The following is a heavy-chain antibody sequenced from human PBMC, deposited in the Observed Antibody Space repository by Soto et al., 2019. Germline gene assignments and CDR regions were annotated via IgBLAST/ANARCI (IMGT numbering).Heavy chain of an antibody. V-gene: IGHV4-59*02. CDR3: ARDMPAGSTPYFAP. CDR1: GGSVTSHH. CDR2: TPSSGNT. Sequence: PSETLSLTCFVSGGSVTSHHWSWRRQLPGQGLEWIAYTPSSGNTKIKPSLQSRISISLDTTKHQLSLSLTSIPAADTAVYYCARDMPAGSTPYFAPGGQGTLVTVSS. J-gene: IGHJ5*02. D-gene: IGHD2-15*01.